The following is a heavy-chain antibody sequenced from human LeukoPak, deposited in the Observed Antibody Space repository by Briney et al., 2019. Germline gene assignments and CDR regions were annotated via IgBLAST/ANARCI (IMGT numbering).Heavy chain of an antibody. V-gene: IGHV4-39*07. Sequence: SETLSLTCTVSGGSISSSSYYWGWIRQPPGKGLEWIGSIYYSGSTYYNPSLKSRVTISVDTSKNQFSLKLSSVTAADTAVYYCARIQWLVRSYYYYYMDVWGKGTTVTVSS. J-gene: IGHJ6*03. CDR1: GGSISSSSYY. CDR2: IYYSGST. CDR3: ARIQWLVRSYYYYYMDV. D-gene: IGHD6-19*01.